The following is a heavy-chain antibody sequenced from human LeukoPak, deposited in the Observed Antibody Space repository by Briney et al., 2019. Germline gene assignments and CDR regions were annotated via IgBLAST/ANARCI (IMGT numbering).Heavy chain of an antibody. CDR1: GFTFSNAW. J-gene: IGHJ4*02. CDR3: AKAALNTMVRGVLSLAYYFDY. V-gene: IGHV3-23*01. Sequence: GSLRLSWVASGFTFSNAWMSRVRQAPGKGLEWVSAISGSGGSTYYADSVKGRFTISRDNSKNTLYLQMNSLRAEDTAVYYCAKAALNTMVRGVLSLAYYFDYWGQGTLVTVSS. CDR2: ISGSGGST. D-gene: IGHD3-10*01.